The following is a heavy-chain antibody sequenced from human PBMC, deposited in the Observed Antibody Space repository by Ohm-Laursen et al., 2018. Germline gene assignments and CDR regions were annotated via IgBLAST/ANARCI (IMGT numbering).Heavy chain of an antibody. CDR1: GLTFSNYA. Sequence: SLRLSCTASGLTFSNYALTWVRQAPGEGLQWVSSFASRSSSTYYADSVKGRFTISRDDSKNTMYLHMNSLRAEDTAVYYCAKDWEQNRHGSSADYWGQGTLVTVSS. CDR3: AKDWEQNRHGSSADY. J-gene: IGHJ4*02. CDR2: FASRSSST. V-gene: IGHV3-23*01. D-gene: IGHD1-26*01.